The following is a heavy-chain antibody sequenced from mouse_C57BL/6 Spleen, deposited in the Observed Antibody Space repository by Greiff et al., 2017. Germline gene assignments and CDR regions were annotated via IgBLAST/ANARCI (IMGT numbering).Heavy chain of an antibody. CDR3: ARRDGSSHWYFDV. CDR1: GYTFTSYW. J-gene: IGHJ1*03. CDR2: IYPGSGSA. V-gene: IGHV1-55*01. D-gene: IGHD1-1*01. Sequence: QVQLQQPGAELVKPGASVKMSCKASGYTFTSYWITWVKQRPGQGLEWIGDIYPGSGSANYNEKFKSKATLTVDTSSSTAYMQLSSLTSEDSAVYYCARRDGSSHWYFDVWGTGTTVTVSS.